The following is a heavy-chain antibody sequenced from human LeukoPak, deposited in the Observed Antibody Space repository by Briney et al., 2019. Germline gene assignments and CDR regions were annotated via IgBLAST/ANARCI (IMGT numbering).Heavy chain of an antibody. CDR3: AREHTEEVGLLASSTWFDP. CDR2: IYTSGST. V-gene: IGHV4-61*02. J-gene: IGHJ5*02. Sequence: SQTLSLTCTVSGGSISSGSYYWSWIRQPAGKGLEGIGRIYTSGSTNYNPSLKSRVTISVDTSKNQFSLKLSSVTAADTAVYYCAREHTEEVGLLASSTWFDPWGQGTLVTVSS. CDR1: GGSISSGSYY. D-gene: IGHD3-22*01.